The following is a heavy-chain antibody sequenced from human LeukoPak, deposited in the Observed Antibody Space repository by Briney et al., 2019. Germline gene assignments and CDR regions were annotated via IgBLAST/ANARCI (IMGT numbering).Heavy chain of an antibody. D-gene: IGHD2-2*01. Sequence: SETLSLTCTVSGGSISSSSYYWNWIRQPAGEGLEWIGRIYTSGSTNYNPSLKSRVTISVDTSKNQFSLKLSSVTAADTAVYYCARSSTTDANHYYYYYMGVWGRGTTVTVSS. J-gene: IGHJ6*03. CDR2: IYTSGST. CDR1: GGSISSSSYY. V-gene: IGHV4-61*02. CDR3: ARSSTTDANHYYYYYMGV.